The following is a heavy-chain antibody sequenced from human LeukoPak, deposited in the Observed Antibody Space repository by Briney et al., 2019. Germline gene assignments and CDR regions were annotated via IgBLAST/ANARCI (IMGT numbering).Heavy chain of an antibody. J-gene: IGHJ5*02. Sequence: PSGTLSLTCTVSGASISDYYWSWIRRLPGKGLEWIGYIYYSGSTNYNPSLKSRATISEDTSKNQFSLKLSSVTAADTAVYYCARSDESKPWDPWGQGTLVTVSS. CDR3: ARSDESKPWDP. CDR1: GASISDYY. CDR2: IYYSGST. V-gene: IGHV4-59*01. D-gene: IGHD1-14*01.